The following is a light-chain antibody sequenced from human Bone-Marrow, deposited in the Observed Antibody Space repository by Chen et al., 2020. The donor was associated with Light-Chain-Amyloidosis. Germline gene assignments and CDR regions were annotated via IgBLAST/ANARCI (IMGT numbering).Light chain of an antibody. CDR3: MQGTHWPWT. J-gene: IGKJ1*01. Sequence: VVMTQSPLSLPVTLGQPASISCRSSQSLVYSDGNTYLSWFQQRPGQSPRRLIYKVSNRDSGVPDRFSGSASGTDFTLKISRVEAEDVGIYYCMQGTHWPWTFGQGTKVEIK. CDR2: KVS. V-gene: IGKV2-30*01. CDR1: QSLVYSDGNTY.